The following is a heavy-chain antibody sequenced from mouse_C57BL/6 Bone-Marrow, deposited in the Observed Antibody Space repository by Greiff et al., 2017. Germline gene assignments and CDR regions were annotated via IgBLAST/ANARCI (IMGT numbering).Heavy chain of an antibody. CDR3: TRSLIYYGTNY. V-gene: IGHV14-2*01. Sequence: EVQLQQSGAELVKPGASVKLSCTASGFNIKDYYIHWVKQRTEQGLEWIGRIDPEDGETQYAPKFQDKAPITADTSSNTAYLQLSSLTSEDTAVYYFTRSLIYYGTNYWGQGTTLTVSS. CDR1: GFNIKDYY. J-gene: IGHJ2*01. CDR2: IDPEDGET. D-gene: IGHD1-1*01.